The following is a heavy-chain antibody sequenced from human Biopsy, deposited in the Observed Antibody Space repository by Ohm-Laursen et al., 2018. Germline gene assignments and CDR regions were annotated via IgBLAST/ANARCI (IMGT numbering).Heavy chain of an antibody. CDR2: INPNSGVT. J-gene: IGHJ4*02. Sequence: ASVKVSCKASGYTFTGYYMHWVRQAPGQGLEWMGWINPNSGVTNYAQRFQGRVTMTRDTSISTAYMELSRLRSDDTAVYYCARSVGIMAAPIDYWGQGTLVTVSS. D-gene: IGHD3-16*01. CDR1: GYTFTGYY. V-gene: IGHV1-2*02. CDR3: ARSVGIMAAPIDY.